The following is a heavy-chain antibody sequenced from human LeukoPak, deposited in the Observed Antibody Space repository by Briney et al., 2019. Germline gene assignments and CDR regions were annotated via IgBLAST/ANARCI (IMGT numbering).Heavy chain of an antibody. Sequence: ASVKVSCKASGYTSTGYYMHWVRQAPGQGLEWMGWINPNSGGTNYAQKFQGRVTMTRDTSISTAYMELSRLRSDDTAVYYCAREATGTTVGCAFDIWGQGTMVTVSS. V-gene: IGHV1-2*02. J-gene: IGHJ3*02. CDR2: INPNSGGT. CDR3: AREATGTTVGCAFDI. D-gene: IGHD1-1*01. CDR1: GYTSTGYY.